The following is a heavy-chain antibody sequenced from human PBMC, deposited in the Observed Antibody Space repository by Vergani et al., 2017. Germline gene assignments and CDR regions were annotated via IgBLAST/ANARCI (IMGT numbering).Heavy chain of an antibody. V-gene: IGHV3-7*01. CDR3: ASDRYYYGMDV. CDR2: IKQDGSEK. Sequence: EVQLVESGGGLVQPGGSLRLSCAASGFTFSSYWMSWVRQAPGKGLEWVANIKQDGSEKYYVDSVKGRFTTSRDNAKNSLYLQMNSLRAEDTAVYYCASDRYYYGMDVWGQGTTVTVSS. J-gene: IGHJ6*02. CDR1: GFTFSSYW.